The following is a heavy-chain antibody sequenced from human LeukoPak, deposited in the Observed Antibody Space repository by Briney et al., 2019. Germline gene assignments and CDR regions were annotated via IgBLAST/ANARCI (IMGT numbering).Heavy chain of an antibody. CDR3: AKARRALNYYGSGSPFDY. J-gene: IGHJ4*02. Sequence: PGGSLRFSCAASGFTFSSYAMSWVRQAPGKGLEWVSAISGSGGSTYYADSVKGRFTISRDNSKNTLYLQMNSLRAEDTAVYYCAKARRALNYYGSGSPFDYWGQGTLDTVSS. V-gene: IGHV3-23*01. D-gene: IGHD3-10*01. CDR2: ISGSGGST. CDR1: GFTFSSYA.